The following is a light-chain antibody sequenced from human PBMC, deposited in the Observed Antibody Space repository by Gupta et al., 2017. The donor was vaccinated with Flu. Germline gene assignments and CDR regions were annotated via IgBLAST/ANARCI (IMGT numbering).Light chain of an antibody. CDR2: DVS. J-gene: IGLJ1*01. V-gene: IGLV2-11*01. CDR3: CSYAGSSTFV. CDR1: SSDVGAYNY. Sequence: SALTQPPSVSGSPGQSVTISCTGTSSDVGAYNYVSWYQHHPGKAPKVMIYDVSLRPSGVPDRFSGSKSANTASLIISGLQAEDEADYYCCSYAGSSTFVFGTGTKVTVL.